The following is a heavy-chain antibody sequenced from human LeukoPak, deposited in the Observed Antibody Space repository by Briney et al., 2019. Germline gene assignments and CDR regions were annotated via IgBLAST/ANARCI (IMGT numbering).Heavy chain of an antibody. CDR1: GFPFKGYW. Sequence: GGSLRLSCVASGFPFKGYWMTWVRQSPGKGLDWVANIKPDGSETNYLHSVKGRFTISRDNARDSLFLEMNNLRVDDTAVYYCARDGGELWPLDEWGQGILVTVSS. CDR2: IKPDGSET. V-gene: IGHV3-7*01. CDR3: ARDGGELWPLDE. J-gene: IGHJ4*02. D-gene: IGHD3-10*01.